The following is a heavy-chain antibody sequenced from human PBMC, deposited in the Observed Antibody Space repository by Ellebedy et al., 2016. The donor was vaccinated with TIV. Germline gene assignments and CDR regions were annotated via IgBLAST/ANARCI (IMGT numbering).Heavy chain of an antibody. Sequence: GESLKISCAASGFTFSSYSMNWVRQAPGKGLEWVSSISSSSSYIYYADSVKGRFTISRDNAKNSLYLQMNSLRAEDTAVYYCAREEVWYLAGGCFDYWGQGTLVTVSS. J-gene: IGHJ4*02. D-gene: IGHD6-13*01. CDR1: GFTFSSYS. CDR2: ISSSSSYI. V-gene: IGHV3-21*01. CDR3: AREEVWYLAGGCFDY.